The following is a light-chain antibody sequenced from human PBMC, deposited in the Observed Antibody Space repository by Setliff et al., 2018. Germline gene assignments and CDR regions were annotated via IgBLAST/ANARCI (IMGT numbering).Light chain of an antibody. CDR3: SSYTSSSTPYV. CDR1: TSDIGAWDY. CDR2: GVS. J-gene: IGLJ1*01. Sequence: QSVLTQPASVSGSPGQSVTISCTGTTSDIGAWDYVSWYQQHPDKAPKLMIYGVSDRPSGVSDRFSGSKSANTASLTISGLQADDEADYYCSSYTSSSTPYVFGTGTKGTVL. V-gene: IGLV2-14*01.